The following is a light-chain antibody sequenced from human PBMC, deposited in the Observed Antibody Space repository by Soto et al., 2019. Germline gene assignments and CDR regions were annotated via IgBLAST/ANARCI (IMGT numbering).Light chain of an antibody. CDR2: GAS. Sequence: EIVLTQSPGTLSLSPWERAILSCRASQSVSSSYLAWYRQKPGQAPSLLIYGASSRATGIPDRFSGSGSGTDFTLTISRLEPEDFAVYYCQQYGSSPRTFGQGTKVDI. V-gene: IGKV3-20*01. CDR1: QSVSSSY. CDR3: QQYGSSPRT. J-gene: IGKJ1*01.